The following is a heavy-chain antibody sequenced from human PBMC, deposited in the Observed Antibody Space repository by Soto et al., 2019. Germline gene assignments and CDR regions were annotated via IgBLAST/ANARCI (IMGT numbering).Heavy chain of an antibody. D-gene: IGHD2-8*02. Sequence: EVQLVESGGGLVQPGGSLRLSCAASGFTLSSYAMNWLRQAPGKGLEWVSYISSSSSNIQYAGSVKGRFTITRDNAKNTLYLKMNSLRDEETAVYYCARDCSLGNRWCRWFDPWGQGTLVIVSS. CDR2: ISSSSSNI. J-gene: IGHJ5*02. CDR3: ARDCSLGNRWCRWFDP. V-gene: IGHV3-48*02. CDR1: GFTLSSYA.